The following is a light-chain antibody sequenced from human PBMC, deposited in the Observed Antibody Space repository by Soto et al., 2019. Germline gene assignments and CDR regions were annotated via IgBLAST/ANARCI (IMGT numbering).Light chain of an antibody. CDR3: QQRHSWPIT. Sequence: EIVLTQSPATLSLSPGERATLSCRASQSVSRYFAWYQQKPGQAPRLLIYDVSNRATGIPARFSGSGSGTDFTLTISRLEPEDFAIYYCQQRHSWPITFGLGTRLEIK. J-gene: IGKJ5*01. CDR1: QSVSRY. V-gene: IGKV3-11*01. CDR2: DVS.